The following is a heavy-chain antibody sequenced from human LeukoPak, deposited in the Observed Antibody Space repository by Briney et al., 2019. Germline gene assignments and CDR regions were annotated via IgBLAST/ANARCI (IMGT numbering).Heavy chain of an antibody. D-gene: IGHD6-13*01. Sequence: SVKVSCKASGGTFTSYAISWVRQAPGQGLEWMGGIIPIFGTANYAQKFQGRVTITADESTSTAYMELSSLRSEDTAVYYCAREGAAAGDFDYWGQGTLVTVSS. CDR2: IIPIFGTA. CDR1: GGTFTSYA. V-gene: IGHV1-69*13. CDR3: AREGAAAGDFDY. J-gene: IGHJ4*02.